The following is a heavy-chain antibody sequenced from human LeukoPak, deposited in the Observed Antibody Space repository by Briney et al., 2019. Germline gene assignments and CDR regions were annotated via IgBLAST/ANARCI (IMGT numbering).Heavy chain of an antibody. CDR1: GGSISSSSYY. V-gene: IGHV4-39*02. J-gene: IGHJ4*02. D-gene: IGHD3-22*01. CDR2: IYYSGST. Sequence: SETLSLTCTVSGGSISSSSYYWGWIRQPPGKGLEWIGSIYYSGSTYYNPSLKSRVTISVDTSKNQFSLKLSSVTAADTAVYYCARDGDSSGYYYHFRGQGTLVTVSS. CDR3: ARDGDSSGYYYHF.